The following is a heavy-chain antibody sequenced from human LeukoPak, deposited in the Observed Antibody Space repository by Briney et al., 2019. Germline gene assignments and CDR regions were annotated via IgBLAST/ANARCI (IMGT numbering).Heavy chain of an antibody. Sequence: ASVKVSXKASGYTFTGYYMHWVRQAPGQGLEWIGRINPNSGGTNYAQKFQGRVTMTRDTSISTVYMELSRLRSDDTAVYYCASGRRVGATPFQHWGQGTLVTVSS. CDR3: ASGRRVGATPFQH. CDR1: GYTFTGYY. V-gene: IGHV1-2*06. CDR2: INPNSGGT. D-gene: IGHD1-26*01. J-gene: IGHJ1*01.